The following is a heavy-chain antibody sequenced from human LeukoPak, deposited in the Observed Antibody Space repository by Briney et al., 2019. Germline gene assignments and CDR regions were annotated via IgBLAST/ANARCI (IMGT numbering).Heavy chain of an antibody. CDR3: ARVRRITGTTALDY. V-gene: IGHV4-30-4*08. CDR2: IYYSGST. J-gene: IGHJ4*02. CDR1: GGSFSDYY. Sequence: SETLSLTCAVYGGSFSDYYWSWIRQPPGKGLEWIGYIYYSGSTYYNPSLKSRVTISVDTSKNQFSLKLSSVTAADTAVYYCARVRRITGTTALDYWGQGTLVTVSS. D-gene: IGHD1-7*01.